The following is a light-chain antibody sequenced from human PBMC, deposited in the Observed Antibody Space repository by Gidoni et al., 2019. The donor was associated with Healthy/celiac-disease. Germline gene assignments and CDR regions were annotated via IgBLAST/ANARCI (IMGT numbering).Light chain of an antibody. CDR2: GNS. CDR3: QSYDSSLSGSYV. Sequence: QSVLTQPPSVSGAPGQMVPISRTGSSSNIGAGYDVHWYQQLPGTAPKLLIYGNSNRPSGVPDRFSGSKSGTSASLAITGLQAEDEADYYCQSYDSSLSGSYVFGTGTKVTVL. CDR1: SSNIGAGYD. V-gene: IGLV1-40*01. J-gene: IGLJ1*01.